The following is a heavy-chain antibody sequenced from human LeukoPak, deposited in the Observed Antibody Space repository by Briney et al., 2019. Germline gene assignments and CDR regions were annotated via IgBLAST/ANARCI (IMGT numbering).Heavy chain of an antibody. CDR1: GGSITSGGYY. Sequence: PSETLSLTCSVSGGSITSGGYYWSWIRQPAGKGLEWIGRIYTSGSTNYNPSLKSRVTISVDTSKNQFSLKLSSVTAADTAVYYCARDGAYSSSWPPAFDYWGQGTLVTVSS. J-gene: IGHJ4*02. CDR3: ARDGAYSSSWPPAFDY. D-gene: IGHD6-13*01. V-gene: IGHV4-61*02. CDR2: IYTSGST.